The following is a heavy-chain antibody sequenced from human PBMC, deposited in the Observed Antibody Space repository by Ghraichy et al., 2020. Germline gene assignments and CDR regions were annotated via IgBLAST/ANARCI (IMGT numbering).Heavy chain of an antibody. D-gene: IGHD3-22*01. CDR1: GGTFSSYA. Sequence: SVKVSCKASGGTFSSYAISWVRQAPGQGLEWMGRIIPILGIANYAQKFQGRVTITADKSTSTAYMELSSLRSEDTAVYYCASPDYYDSSGYYRDLDAFDIWGQGTMVTVSS. CDR3: ASPDYYDSSGYYRDLDAFDI. V-gene: IGHV1-69*04. J-gene: IGHJ3*02. CDR2: IIPILGIA.